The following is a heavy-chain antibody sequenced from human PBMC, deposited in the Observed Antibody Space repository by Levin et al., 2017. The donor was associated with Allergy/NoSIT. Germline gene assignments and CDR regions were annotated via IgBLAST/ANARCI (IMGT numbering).Heavy chain of an antibody. D-gene: IGHD1-7*01. CDR1: GGTFSSYT. CDR2: IIPILGIA. J-gene: IGHJ3*02. Sequence: PRASVKASCKASGGTFSSYTISWVRQAPGQGLEWMGRIIPILGIANYAQKFQGRVTITADKSTSTAYMELSSLRSEDTAVYYCARAANRANWNFDAFDIWGQGTMVTVSS. V-gene: IGHV1-69*02. CDR3: ARAANRANWNFDAFDI.